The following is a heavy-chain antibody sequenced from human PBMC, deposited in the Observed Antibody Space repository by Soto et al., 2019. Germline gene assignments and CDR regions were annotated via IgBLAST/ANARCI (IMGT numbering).Heavy chain of an antibody. CDR3: VRGIYQKFGMDV. D-gene: IGHD3-3*02. V-gene: IGHV3-74*01. Sequence: EVQLVESGGGLVQPGGSLRLSCAASGFTFISHWIHWVRQTPGKGLVWVSRIDVGGSNRNYADSVKGQFTISRDNAKNTVYLQMNSLSADDTAVYYCVRGIYQKFGMDVWGQGTTV. J-gene: IGHJ6*02. CDR1: GFTFISHW. CDR2: IDVGGSNR.